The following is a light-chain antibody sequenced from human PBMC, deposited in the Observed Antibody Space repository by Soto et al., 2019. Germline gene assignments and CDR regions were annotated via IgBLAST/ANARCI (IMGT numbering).Light chain of an antibody. J-gene: IGLJ1*01. V-gene: IGLV2-14*01. Sequence: QSALTQPASFSGCRGRSITISCTVTSSDVGGYNYVSWYQLHPGIAPKLMIYEVSNRPSGVSNRFSGSKSGNTASLTISGLQADDEADYYCSSYTSTNTHYVFGTGTKX. CDR1: SSDVGGYNY. CDR3: SSYTSTNTHYV. CDR2: EVS.